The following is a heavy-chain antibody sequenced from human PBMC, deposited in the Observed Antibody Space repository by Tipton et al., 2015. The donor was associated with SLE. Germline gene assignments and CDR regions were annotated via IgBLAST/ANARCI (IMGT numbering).Heavy chain of an antibody. CDR1: GFTFSNYA. J-gene: IGHJ4*02. CDR2: ISYDGSNK. V-gene: IGHV3-30*04. D-gene: IGHD3-10*01. CDR3: AAGLLWFGECYY. Sequence: SLRLSCAASGFTFSNYAMHWVRQAPGKGLEWVAVISYDGSNKYYADSVKGRFTISRDNSKNTLYLQMNSLRPEDTAVYYCAAGLLWFGECYYWGQGALVTVSS.